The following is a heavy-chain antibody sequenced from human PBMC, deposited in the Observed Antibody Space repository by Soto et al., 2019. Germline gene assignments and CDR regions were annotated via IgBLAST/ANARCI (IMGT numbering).Heavy chain of an antibody. Sequence: HLQLQESGPGLVKPSETLSLTCTVSDDSITSSTFYWGWVRQSPGKGLEWIGSIYFSGNTYYNPSLKRHVTISVDTSKTQFSLNLNFVTAADTPVYYSARHPLHRVGASISAFDIWGQGTVVTVS. CDR3: ARHPLHRVGASISAFDI. J-gene: IGHJ3*02. CDR1: DDSITSSTFY. V-gene: IGHV4-39*01. CDR2: IYFSGNT. D-gene: IGHD1-26*01.